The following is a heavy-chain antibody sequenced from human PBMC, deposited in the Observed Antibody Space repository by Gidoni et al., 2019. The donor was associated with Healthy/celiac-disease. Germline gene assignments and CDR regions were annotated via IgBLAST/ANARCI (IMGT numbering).Heavy chain of an antibody. J-gene: IGHJ1*01. V-gene: IGHV4-34*01. CDR3: ARGLYSSSWYSPSPGFQH. CDR1: GGSFSGYY. CDR2: INHSGST. D-gene: IGHD6-13*01. Sequence: QVQLQQWGAGLLKPSETLSLTCAVYGGSFSGYYWSWIRQPPGKGLEWIGEINHSGSTNYNPSLKSRVTISVDTSKNQFSLKLSSVTAADTAVYYCARGLYSSSWYSPSPGFQHWGQGTLVTVSS.